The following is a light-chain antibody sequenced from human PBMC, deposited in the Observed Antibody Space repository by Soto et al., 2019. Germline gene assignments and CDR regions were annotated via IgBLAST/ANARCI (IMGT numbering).Light chain of an antibody. CDR3: QQRANWPAT. CDR1: QSVSSY. V-gene: IGKV3-11*01. CDR2: DAS. Sequence: EIVLTQSPATLSLSPGERATLSCRASQSVSSYLAWYQQKPGQPPRLLIYDASNRATGIPARFSGSGSGTVFTLTISSLEPEDFAVYYCQQRANWPATFGGGTKVEIK. J-gene: IGKJ4*01.